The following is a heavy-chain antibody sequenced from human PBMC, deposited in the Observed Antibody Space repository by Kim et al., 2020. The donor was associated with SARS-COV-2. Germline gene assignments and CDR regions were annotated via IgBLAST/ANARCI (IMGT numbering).Heavy chain of an antibody. V-gene: IGHV4-31*02. CDR3: ARAMYSSGWPFDY. D-gene: IGHD6-19*01. J-gene: IGHJ4*02. Sequence: TPSLTSRVTLSVDTSKTKFSLKLSSVTAADTAVYYCARAMYSSGWPFDYWGQGTLVTVSS.